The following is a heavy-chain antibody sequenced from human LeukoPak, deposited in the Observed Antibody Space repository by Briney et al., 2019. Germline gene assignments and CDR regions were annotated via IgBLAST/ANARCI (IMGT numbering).Heavy chain of an antibody. CDR2: IYYSGST. D-gene: IGHD1-26*01. Sequence: KPSETRSLTCTGSGGSISSYYWSWIRQPPGKGLEWIGYIYYSGSTNYNPSLMSRVTISVDTSKNQFSLKLSSVTAADTAVYYCARHSVTYYDFDYWGQGTLVTVSS. CDR1: GGSISSYY. V-gene: IGHV4-59*08. CDR3: ARHSVTYYDFDY. J-gene: IGHJ4*02.